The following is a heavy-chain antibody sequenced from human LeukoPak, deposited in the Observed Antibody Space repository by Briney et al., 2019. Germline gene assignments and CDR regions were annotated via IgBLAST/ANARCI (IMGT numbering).Heavy chain of an antibody. D-gene: IGHD3-3*01. V-gene: IGHV4-39*07. J-gene: IGHJ4*02. CDR1: GGSISSSSYY. CDR2: IYYSGST. Sequence: SETLSLTCTVSGGSISSSSYYWGWIRQPPGKGLEWIGSIYYSGSTYYNPSLKSRVTISVDTSKNQFSLKLSSVTAADTAVYYCASSLNGGKYVVVGGTFDYWGQGTLVTVSS. CDR3: ASSLNGGKYVVVGGTFDY.